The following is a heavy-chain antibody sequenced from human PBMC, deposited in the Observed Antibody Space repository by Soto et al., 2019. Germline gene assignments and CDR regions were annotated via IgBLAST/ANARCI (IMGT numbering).Heavy chain of an antibody. Sequence: SETLSLTCAVYGGSFSGYYWSWIRQPPGKGLEWIGEINHSGSTNYNPSLKSRVTISVDTSKNQFSLKLSSVTAADTAVYYCARRRVEMATIPKYYFDYWGKGTLVTVSS. J-gene: IGHJ4*02. CDR2: INHSGST. CDR3: ARRRVEMATIPKYYFDY. D-gene: IGHD5-12*01. CDR1: GGSFSGYY. V-gene: IGHV4-34*01.